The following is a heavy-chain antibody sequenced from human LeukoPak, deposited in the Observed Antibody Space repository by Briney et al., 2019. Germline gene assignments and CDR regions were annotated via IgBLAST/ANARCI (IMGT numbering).Heavy chain of an antibody. J-gene: IGHJ3*02. D-gene: IGHD3-9*01. CDR2: IYYSGST. V-gene: IGHV4-59*01. CDR3: ARDGLRYFASWAFDI. Sequence: SETLSLTCTDSGGSISSYYWSWIRQPPGKGLEWIGYIYYSGSTNYNPSLKSRVTISVDTSKNQFSLKLSSVTAADTAVYYCARDGLRYFASWAFDIWGQGTMVTVSS. CDR1: GGSISSYY.